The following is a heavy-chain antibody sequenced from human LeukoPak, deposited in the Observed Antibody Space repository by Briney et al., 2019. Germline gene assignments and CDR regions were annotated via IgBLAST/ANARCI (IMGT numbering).Heavy chain of an antibody. D-gene: IGHD3-10*02. V-gene: IGHV3-30*02. Sequence: GGSLRLSCAASGFTFSSYGMHWVRQAPGKGLEWVSFIRYDGSYKYYADPVKGRFTISRDNSKNTLYLQMNSLRAEDTAVYYCAELGITMIGGVWGKGTTVTISS. J-gene: IGHJ6*04. CDR3: AELGITMIGGV. CDR2: IRYDGSYK. CDR1: GFTFSSYG.